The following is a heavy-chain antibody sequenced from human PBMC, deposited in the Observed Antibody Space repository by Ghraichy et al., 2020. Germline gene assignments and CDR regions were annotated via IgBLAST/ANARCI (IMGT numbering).Heavy chain of an antibody. CDR1: GFTFSSYW. CDR3: ARGGVSHAMMV. J-gene: IGHJ6*02. D-gene: IGHD3-22*01. Sequence: GGSLRLSCAASGFTFSSYWMHWVRQAPGKGLVWVSRINNDGSSTIYADSVKGRFTISRDNAKNTLDLQMNSLRADDTAVYYCARGGVSHAMMVWGQGTTVKVSS. V-gene: IGHV3-74*01. CDR2: INNDGSST.